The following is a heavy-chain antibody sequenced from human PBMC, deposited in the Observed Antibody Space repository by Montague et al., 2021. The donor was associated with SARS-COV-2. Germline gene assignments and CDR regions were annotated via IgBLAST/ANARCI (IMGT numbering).Heavy chain of an antibody. CDR3: ARMGWLRGWFDP. CDR2: VYTSGST. Sequence: TLPLTCTVSGGSISSGSFYWSWIRQPAGKGLEWIGRVYTSGSTNYNPSLKSRVTISVDTSKSQFSLKLSSVTAADTAVYYCARMGWLRGWFDPWGQGTLVTVSS. J-gene: IGHJ5*02. V-gene: IGHV4-61*02. D-gene: IGHD5-12*01. CDR1: GGSISSGSFY.